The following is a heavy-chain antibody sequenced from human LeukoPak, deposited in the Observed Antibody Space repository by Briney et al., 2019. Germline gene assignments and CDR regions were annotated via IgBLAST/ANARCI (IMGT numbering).Heavy chain of an antibody. Sequence: ASVKVSCKASGYTFTGYYMHWVRQAPGQGLEWMGWINPNSGGTNYAQKFQGRVTMTRDTSISTAYMELSRLRSDDTAVYYCARETIAAAGWYFDLWGRGTLVTVSS. D-gene: IGHD6-13*01. J-gene: IGHJ2*01. CDR3: ARETIAAAGWYFDL. CDR2: INPNSGGT. CDR1: GYTFTGYY. V-gene: IGHV1-2*02.